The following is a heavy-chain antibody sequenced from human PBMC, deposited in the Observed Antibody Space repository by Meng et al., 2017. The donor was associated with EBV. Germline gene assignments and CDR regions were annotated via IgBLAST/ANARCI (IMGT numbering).Heavy chain of an antibody. CDR3: ARRPLAYSRSNYWLDP. V-gene: IGHV1-69*01. Sequence: QEQLVQSGAEVKXAXFAVKVSXEASGGTFSNYAISWVRQAPGQGLEWMGGIIPIFGTANYAQRFQGRVTITADESTNTAYMELSSLRSEDTAVYFCARRPLAYSRSNYWLDPWGQGTLVTVSS. CDR1: GGTFSNYA. D-gene: IGHD6-13*01. CDR2: IIPIFGTA. J-gene: IGHJ5*02.